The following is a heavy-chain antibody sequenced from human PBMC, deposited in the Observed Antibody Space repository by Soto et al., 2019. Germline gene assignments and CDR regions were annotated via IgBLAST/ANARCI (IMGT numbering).Heavy chain of an antibody. CDR1: GFIFSGYG. CDR2: IYSDGSNK. D-gene: IGHD4-17*01. J-gene: IGHJ2*01. V-gene: IGHV3-33*01. Sequence: QVQLVESGGGVVQPGRSLRLSCAASGFIFSGYGMHWVRQAPGKGLEWVAGIYSDGSNKYYADSVKGRFTISRDNSKNTLYLQMNSLIAEDTAVYYCARAYGGNSWWDFDLWGRGTLVTVSS. CDR3: ARAYGGNSWWDFDL.